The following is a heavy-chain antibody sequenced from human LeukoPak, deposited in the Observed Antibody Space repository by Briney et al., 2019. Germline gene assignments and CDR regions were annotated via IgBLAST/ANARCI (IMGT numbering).Heavy chain of an antibody. CDR1: GFTFSSYS. Sequence: GGSLRLSCAASGFTFSSYSMNWVRQAPGKGLGWVSYISSSSSTIYYADSVKGRVTISRDNAKNSLYLQMNSLRAGDTAVYYCARGWLQWEGWGQGTLVTVSS. CDR2: ISSSSSTI. CDR3: ARGWLQWEG. J-gene: IGHJ4*02. V-gene: IGHV3-48*04. D-gene: IGHD5-24*01.